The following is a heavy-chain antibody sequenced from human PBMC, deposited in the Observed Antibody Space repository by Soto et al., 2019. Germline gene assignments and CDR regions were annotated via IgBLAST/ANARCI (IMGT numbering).Heavy chain of an antibody. D-gene: IGHD2-15*01. CDR2: IYPGDSDT. V-gene: IGHV5-51*01. J-gene: IGHJ6*02. Sequence: PGESLKISCKGSGYSFTTYWINWVRQMPGKGLEWMGIIYPGDSDTRYSPSFQGQVTISADKSISTAYLQWSSLKASDTAMYYCARTRAPGRYYYGMDVWGQGTTVTVSS. CDR1: GYSFTTYW. CDR3: ARTRAPGRYYYGMDV.